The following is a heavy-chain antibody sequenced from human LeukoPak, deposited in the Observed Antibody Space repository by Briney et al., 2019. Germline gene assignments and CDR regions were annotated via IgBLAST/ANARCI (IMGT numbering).Heavy chain of an antibody. J-gene: IGHJ3*02. D-gene: IGHD3-10*01. CDR3: ARRSLWSDYNDAFDI. CDR2: IYPGDSDT. V-gene: IGHV5-51*01. Sequence: GELMISSSECAGNWSSNYMIGWGRQLRGQVLEWMGIIYPGDSDTKYSPAFQGQVTITADESISSAYLQWRSLKASDTAMYYCARRSLWSDYNDAFDIWGQGTLVTVSS. CDR1: GNWSSNYM.